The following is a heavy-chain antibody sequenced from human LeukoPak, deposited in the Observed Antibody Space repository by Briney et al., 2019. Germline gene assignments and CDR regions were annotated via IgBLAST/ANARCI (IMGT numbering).Heavy chain of an antibody. CDR2: VSGSGGDT. Sequence: QTGGSLRLSCAASGFTFSSYALSWVRQAPGKGLEWVSSVSGSGGDTYYADSVKGRFTISRDNSKNTLYLQMNSLRAEDTAVYYCARDRQPLRFSGDAFDIWGQGTMVTVSS. J-gene: IGHJ3*02. CDR1: GFTFSSYA. V-gene: IGHV3-23*01. CDR3: ARDRQPLRFSGDAFDI. D-gene: IGHD2-21*02.